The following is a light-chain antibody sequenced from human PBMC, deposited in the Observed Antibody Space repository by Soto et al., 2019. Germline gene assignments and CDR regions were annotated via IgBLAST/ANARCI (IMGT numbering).Light chain of an antibody. CDR3: QQYNNWPLT. Sequence: EIVMTQSPATLSVSPGERATLSCRASQSISNKLAWYQHKPGQAPRLLIYDTSTRVAGIPARFTGSGSGTEFTLTISSLLSEDFAVYFCQQYNNWPLTFGGGTKVDIK. CDR2: DTS. CDR1: QSISNK. J-gene: IGKJ4*01. V-gene: IGKV3-15*01.